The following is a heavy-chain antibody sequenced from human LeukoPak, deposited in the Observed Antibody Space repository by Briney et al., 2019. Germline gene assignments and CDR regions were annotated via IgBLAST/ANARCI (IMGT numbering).Heavy chain of an antibody. J-gene: IGHJ6*03. D-gene: IGHD1-1*01. CDR2: IYYSGST. Sequence: SETLSLTCTVSGGSISSYYWSWIRQPPGEGLEWIGYIYYSGSTNYNPSLKSRVTISVDTSKNQFSLKLSSVTAADTAVYYCSRERREYINSNYYYYYMDVWGKGTTVTVSS. CDR3: SRERREYINSNYYYYYMDV. V-gene: IGHV4-59*01. CDR1: GGSISSYY.